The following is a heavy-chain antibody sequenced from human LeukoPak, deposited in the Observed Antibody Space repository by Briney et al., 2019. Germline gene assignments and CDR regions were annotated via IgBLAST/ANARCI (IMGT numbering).Heavy chain of an antibody. V-gene: IGHV3-53*01. CDR2: IYSGGST. CDR3: ARDSLRSHGMDV. CDR1: GFTVSSNY. Sequence: GGSLRLSCAASGFTVSSNYMSWVRQAPGKGLEWVSVIYSGGSTYYADSVKGRFTISRDNSKNTLYLQMNSLRAEDTAVHYCARDSLRSHGMDVWGKGTTVTVSS. D-gene: IGHD1-26*01. J-gene: IGHJ6*04.